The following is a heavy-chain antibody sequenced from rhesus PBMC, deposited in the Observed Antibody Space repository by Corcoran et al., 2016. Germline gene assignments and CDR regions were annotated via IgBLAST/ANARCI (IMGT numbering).Heavy chain of an antibody. J-gene: IGHJ4*01. CDR2: IYRSSGNT. V-gene: IGHV4S12*01. Sequence: QVKLQESGPGLVKPLETLSLTCAVSGGSISGGYYYWSWIRQPPGKGLEWIGGIYRSSGNTYYNPSHKSRVTISKDTSKNQFSLKLSSVTAADTAVYYCARERGTEYFDYWGQGVLVTVSS. D-gene: IGHD5-24*01. CDR1: GGSISGGYYY. CDR3: ARERGTEYFDY.